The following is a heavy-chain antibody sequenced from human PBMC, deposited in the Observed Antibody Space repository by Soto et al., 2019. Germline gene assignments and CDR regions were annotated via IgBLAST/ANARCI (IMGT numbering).Heavy chain of an antibody. CDR3: AREYAYIWGSYRKGGHY. D-gene: IGHD3-16*02. Sequence: QVQLVQSGAEVKKPGASVKVSCKASGYTFTSYYMHWVRQAPGQGLEWMGIINPSGGSTSYAQKFQCRVTMTRDTSTSTFYMELSSLRSDDTAVYYCAREYAYIWGSYRKGGHYWGHGTLVTVSS. V-gene: IGHV1-46*03. CDR2: INPSGGST. J-gene: IGHJ4*01. CDR1: GYTFTSYY.